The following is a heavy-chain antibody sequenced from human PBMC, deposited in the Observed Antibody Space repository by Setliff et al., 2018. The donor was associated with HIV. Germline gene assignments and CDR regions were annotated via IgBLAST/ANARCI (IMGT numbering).Heavy chain of an antibody. Sequence: PGESLKISCQGSGYRFTSYWIAWVRQMPGKGLEWMGIIYPGDSDTRYSPSFQGRFIISRDNSQNTLYLQMNSLRADDTAIYYCAKGFRPVDTALVSGPTYWGQGIRVTVSS. V-gene: IGHV5-51*01. CDR3: AKGFRPVDTALVSGPTY. J-gene: IGHJ4*02. D-gene: IGHD5-18*01. CDR1: GYRFTSYW. CDR2: IYPGDSDT.